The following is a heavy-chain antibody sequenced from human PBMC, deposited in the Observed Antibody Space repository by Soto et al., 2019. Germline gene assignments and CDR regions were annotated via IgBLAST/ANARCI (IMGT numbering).Heavy chain of an antibody. J-gene: IGHJ6*02. CDR1: GGTFSSYA. Sequence: QVQLVQSGAEVKKPGSSVKVSCKASGGTFSSYAISWVRQAPGQGLEWMGGIIPIFGTANYAQKFQGRVTITADESTSTAYMELSSLRSEDTAVYYCARGEGGTTVTIYYYYGMDVWGQGTTFTVSS. CDR2: IIPIFGTA. D-gene: IGHD4-4*01. V-gene: IGHV1-69*01. CDR3: ARGEGGTTVTIYYYYGMDV.